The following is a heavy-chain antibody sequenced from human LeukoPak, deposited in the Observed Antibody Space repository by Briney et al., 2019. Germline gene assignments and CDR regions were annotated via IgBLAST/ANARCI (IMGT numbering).Heavy chain of an antibody. Sequence: SETLSLTCTVSGGSISIDNYYWTWIRQPPGKGLEWIGYVDHTGSTKFNPSLNGRVSISRDTSNNLFSLRLRSVTAADTAVYFCARVRVSSSTWYSTYYYFFYMDFWGKGTTVTVSS. CDR3: ARVRVSSSTWYSTYYYFFYMDF. CDR2: VDHTGST. V-gene: IGHV4-61*01. J-gene: IGHJ6*03. CDR1: GGSISIDNYY. D-gene: IGHD4-11*01.